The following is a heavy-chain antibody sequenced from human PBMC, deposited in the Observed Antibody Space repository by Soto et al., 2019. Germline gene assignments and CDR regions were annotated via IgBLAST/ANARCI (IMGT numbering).Heavy chain of an antibody. J-gene: IGHJ5*02. Sequence: ASVKVSCKASGYTFTSYAMHWVRQAPGQGLEWMGGIIPIFGTANYAQKFQGRVTITADESTSTAYMELSSLRSEDTAVYYCARLDYYGSGSPNWFDPWGQGTLVTVSS. CDR1: GYTFTSYA. D-gene: IGHD3-10*01. V-gene: IGHV1-69*13. CDR2: IIPIFGTA. CDR3: ARLDYYGSGSPNWFDP.